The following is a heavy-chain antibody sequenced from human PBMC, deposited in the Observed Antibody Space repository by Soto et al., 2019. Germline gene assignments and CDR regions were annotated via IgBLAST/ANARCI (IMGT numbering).Heavy chain of an antibody. CDR2: ISSSSNYI. CDR1: GFTYIVYT. D-gene: IGHD1-26*01. Sequence: GGSLRLSCVACGFTYIVYTMNWVRQAPGKGLEWASSISSSSNYIQYADSLKGRFTISRDNAKNSLYLQMDSLRAEDTAVYYCARATSGSSYFDYWGQGTLVTVSS. V-gene: IGHV3-21*06. CDR3: ARATSGSSYFDY. J-gene: IGHJ4*02.